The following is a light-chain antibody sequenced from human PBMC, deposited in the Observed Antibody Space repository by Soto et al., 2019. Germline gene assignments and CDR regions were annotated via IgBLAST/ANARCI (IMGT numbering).Light chain of an antibody. Sequence: DIQMTQSPSTLSASVGDRVTITCRASQSISNWLAWYQQKPGKAPKLLIYKASTLKSGVPSRFSGSGSGTDFTLTISSLQPEDFATYYCQQSYSTPAWTFGQGTKVDIK. CDR2: KAS. CDR3: QQSYSTPAWT. V-gene: IGKV1-5*03. J-gene: IGKJ1*01. CDR1: QSISNW.